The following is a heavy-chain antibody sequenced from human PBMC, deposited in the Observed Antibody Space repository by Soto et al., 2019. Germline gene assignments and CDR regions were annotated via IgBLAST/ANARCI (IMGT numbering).Heavy chain of an antibody. CDR1: GGSISSGDFA. CDR3: ARHVSTVTLYYYYYYGMDV. J-gene: IGHJ6*02. D-gene: IGHD4-17*01. CDR2: IYHSGNT. V-gene: IGHV4-30-2*01. Sequence: SETLSLTCTVSGGSISSGDFAWSWIRQPPGKGLEWIGYIYHSGNTHYNPSLKSRVTISVDRSKNQFSLKLSSVTAADTAVYYCARHVSTVTLYYYYYYGMDVWGQGTTVTVSS.